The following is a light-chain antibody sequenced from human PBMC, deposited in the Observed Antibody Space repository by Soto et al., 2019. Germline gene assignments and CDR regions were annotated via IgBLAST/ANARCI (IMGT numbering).Light chain of an antibody. CDR1: QSVSSF. CDR3: QQYNNWPRT. CDR2: GAS. J-gene: IGKJ4*01. V-gene: IGKV3-15*01. Sequence: EIVMTQSPATLSVSPGERATLSCRASQSVSSFLAWYQQKPGQAPRLLIDGASTRATGIPARFSGSGSGTEFTLTISSLQSEDFAVYYCQQYNNWPRTFGGGTKVDIK.